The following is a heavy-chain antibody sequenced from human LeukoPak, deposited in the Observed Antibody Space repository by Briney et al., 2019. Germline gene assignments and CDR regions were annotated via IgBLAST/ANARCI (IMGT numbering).Heavy chain of an antibody. CDR2: INPNSGGT. V-gene: IGHV1-2*02. Sequence: ASVTVSCKASGYTFTGYYMHWVRQAPGQGLEWMGWINPNSGGTNYAQKFQGRVTMTRDTSISTAYMELSRLRSDDTAVYYCARVPVYYDFWSGYSREGAFDIWGQGTMVTVSS. J-gene: IGHJ3*02. CDR1: GYTFTGYY. D-gene: IGHD3-3*01. CDR3: ARVPVYYDFWSGYSREGAFDI.